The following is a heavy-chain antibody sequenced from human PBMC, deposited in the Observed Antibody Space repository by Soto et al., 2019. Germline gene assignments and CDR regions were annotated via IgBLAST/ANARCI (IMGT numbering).Heavy chain of an antibody. CDR3: AKDYLRYFDWLGAFDI. Sequence: GGSLRLSCAASGFTFSSYSMNWVRQAPGKGLEWVSAISGSGGSTYYADSVKGRFTISRDNSKNTLYLQMNSLRAEDTAVYYCAKDYLRYFDWLGAFDIWGQGTMVTVSS. CDR1: GFTFSSYS. CDR2: ISGSGGST. D-gene: IGHD3-9*01. V-gene: IGHV3-23*01. J-gene: IGHJ3*02.